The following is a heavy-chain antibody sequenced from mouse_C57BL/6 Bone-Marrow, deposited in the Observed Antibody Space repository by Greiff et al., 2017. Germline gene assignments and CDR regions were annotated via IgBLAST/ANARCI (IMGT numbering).Heavy chain of an antibody. CDR3: ATGGNYPYYFDY. CDR1: GYTFTDYY. J-gene: IGHJ2*01. V-gene: IGHV1-19*01. CDR2: INPYNGGT. Sequence: VQLQQSGPVLVKPGASVKMSCKASGYTFTDYYMNWVKQSHGKSLEWIGVINPYNGGTSYNQKFKGKATLTVDKSSSPAYMELNSLTSEDSAVYYCATGGNYPYYFDYWGQGTTLTVSS. D-gene: IGHD2-1*01.